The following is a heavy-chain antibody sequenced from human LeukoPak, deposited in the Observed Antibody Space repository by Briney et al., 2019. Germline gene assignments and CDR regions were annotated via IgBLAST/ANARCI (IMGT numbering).Heavy chain of an antibody. CDR1: GYTFTSYG. J-gene: IGHJ6*02. Sequence: ASVKVSCKASGYTFTSYGISWVRQAPGQGLEWMGWISAYNGNTNYAQKLQGRVTMTTDTSTSTAYMELGSLRSDDTAVYYCARDKPVLYSSSSGIYYYYGMDVWGQGTTVTVSS. V-gene: IGHV1-18*01. CDR2: ISAYNGNT. CDR3: ARDKPVLYSSSSGIYYYYGMDV. D-gene: IGHD6-6*01.